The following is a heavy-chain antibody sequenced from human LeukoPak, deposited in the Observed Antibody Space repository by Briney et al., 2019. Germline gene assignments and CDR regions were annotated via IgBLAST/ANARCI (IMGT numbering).Heavy chain of an antibody. D-gene: IGHD2-2*01. J-gene: IGHJ4*02. Sequence: ASVKVSCKASGGTFSSYAISWVRQAPGQGLEWMGGIIPIFCTANYAQKFQGRVTITTDESTSTAYMELSSLRSEDTAVYYCASNTGEYCSSTSCHDYWGQGTLVTVSS. CDR3: ASNTGEYCSSTSCHDY. V-gene: IGHV1-69*05. CDR2: IIPIFCTA. CDR1: GGTFSSYA.